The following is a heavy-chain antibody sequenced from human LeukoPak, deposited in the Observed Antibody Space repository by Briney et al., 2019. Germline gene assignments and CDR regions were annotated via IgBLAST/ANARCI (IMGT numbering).Heavy chain of an antibody. CDR3: ARDLSMVRGLEGLFDP. D-gene: IGHD3-10*01. CDR2: IYYSGST. CDR1: GASFTNYY. V-gene: IGHV4-59*06. J-gene: IGHJ5*02. Sequence: SETLSLTCTVSGASFTNYYWSWARQHPGKGLEWIGYIYYSGSTYYNPSLKSRVTISVDTSKNQFSLKLSSVTAADTAVYYCARDLSMVRGLEGLFDPWGQGTLVTVSS.